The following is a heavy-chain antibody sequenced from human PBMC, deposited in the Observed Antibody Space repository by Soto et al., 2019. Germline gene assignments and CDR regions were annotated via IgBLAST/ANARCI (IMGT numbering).Heavy chain of an antibody. D-gene: IGHD3-22*01. CDR1: GGIFSSYA. CDR2: IIPIFGTA. J-gene: IGHJ4*02. CDR3: ARGGSGYVWFNEF. Sequence: QEQLVQSGAEVKKPGSSVKVSCKASGGIFSSYAISWVRQAPGQGLVWMGGIIPIFGTANYAQKLQGRVTINEDKSTKTAYMDLRSMKSEDTAIYYCARGGSGYVWFNEFWGQGTLVTVSS. V-gene: IGHV1-69*06.